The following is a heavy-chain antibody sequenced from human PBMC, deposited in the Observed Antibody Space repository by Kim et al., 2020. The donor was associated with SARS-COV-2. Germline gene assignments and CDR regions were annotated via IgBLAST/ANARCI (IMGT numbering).Heavy chain of an antibody. D-gene: IGHD1-1*01. CDR2: LSYDGSAE. J-gene: IGHJ6*02. CDR3: ARDRKSATTKYFYGMDV. V-gene: IGHV3-30-3*01. CDR1: GFSFSFYA. Sequence: VGSLRLSCSASGFSFSFYALHWVRQAPGKGLDWVALLSYDGSAEYYAESVKGRFTISRDNSKNMLYLEMNSLRGEDTAVYYCARDRKSATTKYFYGMDVWGQGTTVTVSS.